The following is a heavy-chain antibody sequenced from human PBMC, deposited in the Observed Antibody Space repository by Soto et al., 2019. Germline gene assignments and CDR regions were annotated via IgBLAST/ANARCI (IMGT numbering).Heavy chain of an antibody. CDR1: GFTFSTYA. Sequence: EVQLLESGGGLVQPGGSLRLSCAASGFTFSTYAMSWVRQAPGKGLEWVSTISDSGSTYYADSVKGRFTISRDNSRNSLYLEMNSLRAEDTAVYYCAKNKGGNYCSRTSCLYYFDYWGQGSLVTVSS. D-gene: IGHD2-2*01. J-gene: IGHJ4*02. CDR3: AKNKGGNYCSRTSCLYYFDY. CDR2: ISDSGST. V-gene: IGHV3-23*01.